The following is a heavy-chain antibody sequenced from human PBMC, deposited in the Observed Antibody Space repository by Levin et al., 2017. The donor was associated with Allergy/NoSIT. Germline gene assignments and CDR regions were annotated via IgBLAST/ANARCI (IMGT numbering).Heavy chain of an antibody. V-gene: IGHV3-23*01. J-gene: IGHJ6*02. Sequence: PGGSLRLSCAASGFTFSSYAMSWVRQAPGKGLEWVSAISGSGGSTYYADSVKGRFTISRDNSKNTLYLQMNSLRAEDTAVYYCANPKFRVGVYYYDSRGYYRSDVWGQGTTVTVSS. D-gene: IGHD3-22*01. CDR1: GFTFSSYA. CDR3: ANPKFRVGVYYYDSRGYYRSDV. CDR2: ISGSGGST.